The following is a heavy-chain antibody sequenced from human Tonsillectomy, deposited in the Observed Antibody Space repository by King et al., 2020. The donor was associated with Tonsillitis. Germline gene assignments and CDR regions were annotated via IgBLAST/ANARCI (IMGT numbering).Heavy chain of an antibody. CDR1: GFTFSDYY. V-gene: IGHV3-11*01. CDR3: ARASDIAMVRDNYYYYYGMDV. CDR2: ISSRGSTI. Sequence: VQLVESGGGLVKPGGSLRLSCAASGFTFSDYYMNWIRQAPGKGLEWVSYISSRGSTINYAEAVKGRFTIFRDNAKNSVYLQMNSLRVEDTAVYYCARASDIAMVRDNYYYYYGMDVWGQGTTVTVSS. D-gene: IGHD5-18*01. J-gene: IGHJ6*02.